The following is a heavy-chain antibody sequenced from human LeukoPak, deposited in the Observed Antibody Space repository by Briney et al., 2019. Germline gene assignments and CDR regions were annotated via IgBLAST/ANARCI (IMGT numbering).Heavy chain of an antibody. CDR1: GFTFSSYG. Sequence: PGRSLRLSCAASGFTFSSYGMHWVRQAPGKGLEWVAVIWYDGSNKYYADSVKGRFTISRDNSKNTLYLQMNSLRAEDTAVYYCARGGGNRDGYNRWGQGTLVTVSS. CDR3: ARGGGNRDGYNR. J-gene: IGHJ4*02. V-gene: IGHV3-33*01. CDR2: IWYDGSNK. D-gene: IGHD5-24*01.